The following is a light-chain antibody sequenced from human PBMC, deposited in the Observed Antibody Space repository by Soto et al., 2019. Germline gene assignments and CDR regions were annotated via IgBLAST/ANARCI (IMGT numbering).Light chain of an antibody. CDR1: QSVSSY. CDR2: DAS. J-gene: IGKJ5*01. Sequence: EIVLTQSPATLSLSPGERATLSCRASQSVSSYLAWYQQKPGQAPRLRIYDASNRATGIPARFSGSGSGTDVTLTISSLEHEDFAVYYCQQRSNWPPITFGQGTRLEIK. V-gene: IGKV3-11*01. CDR3: QQRSNWPPIT.